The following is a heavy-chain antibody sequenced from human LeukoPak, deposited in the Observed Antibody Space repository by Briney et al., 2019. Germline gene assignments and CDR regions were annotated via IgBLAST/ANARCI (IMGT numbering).Heavy chain of an antibody. Sequence: PGGSLRLSCAASGFTFSSYAMSWVRQAPGKGLEWVSAISGSGGSTYYADSVKGRFTISRDNSKNTLYLQMNSLRAEDTAVYYCARGEGYDILTANWFDPWGQGTLVTVSS. CDR2: ISGSGGST. V-gene: IGHV3-23*01. D-gene: IGHD3-9*01. CDR1: GFTFSSYA. CDR3: ARGEGYDILTANWFDP. J-gene: IGHJ5*02.